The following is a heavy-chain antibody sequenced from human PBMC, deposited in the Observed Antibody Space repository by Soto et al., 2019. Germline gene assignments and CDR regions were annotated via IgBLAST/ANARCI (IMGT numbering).Heavy chain of an antibody. J-gene: IGHJ4*02. CDR1: GGTFDTYA. CDR3: ARDLLEPTKPHYYFDY. CDR2: INAGNGNT. Sequence: QVQLVQSGAEVKKPGSSVKVSCKASGGTFDTYAISWVRQAPGQGLEWMGWINAGNGNTKYSQKFQGRVTITRDTSASTAYMELSSLRSEDTAVYYCARDLLEPTKPHYYFDYWGQGTLVTVSS. D-gene: IGHD1-1*01. V-gene: IGHV1-3*01.